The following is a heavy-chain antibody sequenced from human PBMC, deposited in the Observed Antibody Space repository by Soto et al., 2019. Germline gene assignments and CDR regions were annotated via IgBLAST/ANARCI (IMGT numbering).Heavy chain of an antibody. J-gene: IGHJ6*02. D-gene: IGHD3-10*01. CDR2: ISYDGSNK. Sequence: GGSLRLSCASSGFTFISYGMHWVRQAPGKGLEWVAVISYDGSNKYYADSVKGRFTISRDNSKNTLYLQMNSLRAEDTAVYYCAKDTGYYYGSGSYYPQYYYYGMDVWGQGTTVTVSS. CDR3: AKDTGYYYGSGSYYPQYYYYGMDV. V-gene: IGHV3-30*18. CDR1: GFTFISYG.